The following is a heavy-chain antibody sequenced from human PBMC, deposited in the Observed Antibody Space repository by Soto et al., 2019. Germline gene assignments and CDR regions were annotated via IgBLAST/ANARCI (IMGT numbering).Heavy chain of an antibody. J-gene: IGHJ3*01. V-gene: IGHV1-24*01. Sequence: VKVSYKVSGYTLTELSMHWVRQAPGKGLEWMGGFDPEDGETIYAQKFQGRVTMTEDTSTDTAYMELSSLRSEDTAVYYCATDQYYDILTGYLPVWGQGTMVTVSS. D-gene: IGHD3-9*01. CDR3: ATDQYYDILTGYLPV. CDR1: GYTLTELS. CDR2: FDPEDGET.